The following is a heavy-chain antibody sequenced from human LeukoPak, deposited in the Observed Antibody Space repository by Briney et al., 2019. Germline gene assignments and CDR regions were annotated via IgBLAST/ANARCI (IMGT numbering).Heavy chain of an antibody. D-gene: IGHD2-21*02. CDR1: GFTFSSYW. J-gene: IGHJ4*02. CDR2: INSDGSST. CDR3: SSEGLSAYCGGDCYTFDY. V-gene: IGHV3-74*01. Sequence: GGSLRLSCAASGFTFSSYWLHWVRQAPGKGRVWVSRINSDGSSTIYADSVKGRFTISRDNAKNTLYLQMNSLRAEHTAVSYCSSEGLSAYCGGDCYTFDYWGQGTLVSVCS.